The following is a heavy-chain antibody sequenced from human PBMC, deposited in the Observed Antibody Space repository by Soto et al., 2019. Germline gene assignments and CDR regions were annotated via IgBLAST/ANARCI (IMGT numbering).Heavy chain of an antibody. D-gene: IGHD5-18*01. CDR1: GFTFSSYG. CDR2: ISYDGSNK. V-gene: IGHV3-30*18. CDR3: AKDRVDTAMDY. Sequence: QVQLVESGGGVVQPGRSLRLSCAASGFTFSSYGMHWVRQAPGKGLEWVAVISYDGSNKYYADSVKGRFTISRDNSKNTLYLQMNSPRAEDTAVYYCAKDRVDTAMDYWGQGTLVTVSS. J-gene: IGHJ4*02.